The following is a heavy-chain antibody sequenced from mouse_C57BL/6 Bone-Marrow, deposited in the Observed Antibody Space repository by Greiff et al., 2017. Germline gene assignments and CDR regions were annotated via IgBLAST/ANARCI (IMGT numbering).Heavy chain of an antibody. CDR3: TRSAY. CDR1: GFNIKDDY. J-gene: IGHJ3*01. CDR2: IDPENGDT. V-gene: IGHV14-4*01. Sequence: VQLKESGAELVRPGASVKLSCTASGFNIKDDYMHWVKQRPEQGLEWIGWIDPENGDTESASKLQGKATITVDTSSNTAYLQLSSLTSEATAVYYCTRSAYWGQGTLVTVSA.